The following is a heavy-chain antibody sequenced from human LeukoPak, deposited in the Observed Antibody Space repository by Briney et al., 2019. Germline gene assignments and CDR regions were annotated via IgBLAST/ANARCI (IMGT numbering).Heavy chain of an antibody. CDR1: GYTFTGYY. D-gene: IGHD6-13*01. Sequence: GASVKVSCKASGYTFTGYYMHWVRQAPGQGLEWMGWINPNSGGTNYAQKFQGRVTMTRDTSISTAYMELSSLRSEDTAVYYCARDRGMGYSSSWPPGPSSAYYFDYWGQGTLVTVSS. CDR2: INPNSGGT. J-gene: IGHJ4*02. CDR3: ARDRGMGYSSSWPPGPSSAYYFDY. V-gene: IGHV1-2*02.